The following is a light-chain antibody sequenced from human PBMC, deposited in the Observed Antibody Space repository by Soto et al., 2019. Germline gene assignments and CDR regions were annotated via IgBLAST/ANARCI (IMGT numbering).Light chain of an antibody. CDR3: IQFSHFPRT. CDR2: QVS. V-gene: IGKV2-24*01. Sequence: VLTQTPLSSPVTLGQPASISCRSSQSLVYSDGNTYVSWLQQRPGQPPRLLIYQVSNRFSGVPDRFSGSGAETAFTLKISRVEAEDVGVYSCIQFSHFPRTFGQGTKVEIK. CDR1: QSLVYSDGNTY. J-gene: IGKJ1*01.